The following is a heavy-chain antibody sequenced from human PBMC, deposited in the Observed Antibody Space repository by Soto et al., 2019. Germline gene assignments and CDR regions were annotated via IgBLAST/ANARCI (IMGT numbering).Heavy chain of an antibody. CDR3: AGDRGNYDFWSRYPNL. CDR1: GGTXSSYA. CDR2: IIPIFGTA. V-gene: IGHV1-69*13. J-gene: IGHJ4*02. Sequence: SVKVSCKASGGTXSSYAISWVRQAPGQGLEWMGGIIPIFGTANYAQKFQGRVTITADESTSTAYMELSSLRSEDTAVYYCAGDRGNYDFWSRYPNLWGQGTLVTVSS. D-gene: IGHD3-3*01.